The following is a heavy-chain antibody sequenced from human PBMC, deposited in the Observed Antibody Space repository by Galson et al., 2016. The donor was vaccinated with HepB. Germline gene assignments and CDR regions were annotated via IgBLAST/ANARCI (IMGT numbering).Heavy chain of an antibody. CDR1: GITFSNSA. V-gene: IGHV1-58*01. Sequence: SVKVSGKASGITFSNSAVQWVRQTLGQRLEWIGWIVLGSGSTNYAQKFQERVTLTRDMSTTTAYMELSSLRSEDTATYYCAAGSLRFLEWCDWGQESLVTVSS. CDR2: IVLGSGST. D-gene: IGHD3-3*01. CDR3: AAGSLRFLEWCD. J-gene: IGHJ4*02.